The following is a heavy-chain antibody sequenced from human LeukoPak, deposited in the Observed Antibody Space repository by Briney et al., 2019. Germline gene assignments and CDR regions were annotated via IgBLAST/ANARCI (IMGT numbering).Heavy chain of an antibody. D-gene: IGHD6-13*01. V-gene: IGHV3-48*03. CDR3: ARRSSSSSYYYYYMDV. CDR2: ISSSGSTI. CDR1: GFTFSSYE. Sequence: GGSLRLSCAASGFTFSSYEMNWVRQTPGKGLEWVSYISSSGSTIYYADSVKGRFTISRDNAKNSLYLQMNSLRAEDTAVYYCARRSSSSSYYYYYMDVWGKGTTVTVSS. J-gene: IGHJ6*03.